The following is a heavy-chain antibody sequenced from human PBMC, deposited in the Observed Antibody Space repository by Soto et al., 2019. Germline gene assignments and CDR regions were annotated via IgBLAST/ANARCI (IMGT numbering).Heavy chain of an antibody. CDR3: ARYFWSGQLPFYFDQ. CDR2: ISAYNGNT. J-gene: IGHJ4*02. V-gene: IGHV1-18*01. Sequence: QGLLVQSGAEVKKPGASVKFSCKASGYTFNSYGVSWVRQAPGQGLEWMGWISAYNGNTKYSQNLQGRVTMTIDTTTISAYLEVRSPRSDDTAIYYCARYFWSGQLPFYFDQWGQGTLVTVSS. D-gene: IGHD3-3*01. CDR1: GYTFNSYG.